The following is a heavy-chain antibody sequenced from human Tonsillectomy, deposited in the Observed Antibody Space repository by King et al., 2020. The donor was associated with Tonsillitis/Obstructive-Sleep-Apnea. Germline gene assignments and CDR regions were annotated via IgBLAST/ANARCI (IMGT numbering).Heavy chain of an antibody. Sequence: LLEPFRSLILSFTSSLFKFVDYVMICFLHSPGKVLEWLFFIRCKAYCVTTEYSAAWTGRFTLSIDDSKSIGYLQMNSLTTEDTAVYYCTRDQLFTVNSVVVEVPFDYWGQGTPVTVSS. J-gene: IGHJ4*02. D-gene: IGHD2-2*01. V-gene: IGHV3-49*03. CDR2: IRCKAYCVTT. CDR1: LFKFVDYV. CDR3: TRDQLFTVNSVVVEVPFDY.